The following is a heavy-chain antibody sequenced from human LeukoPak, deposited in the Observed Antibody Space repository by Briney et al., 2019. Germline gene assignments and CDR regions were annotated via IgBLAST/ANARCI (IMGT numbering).Heavy chain of an antibody. CDR1: GFTFTSSA. CDR2: IVVGSGNT. V-gene: IGHV1-58*01. D-gene: IGHD3-9*01. CDR3: ARVRYFDWSKVGLYYFDY. Sequence: ASVKVSCKASGFTFTSSAVQWVRQARGQRLEWIGWIVVGSGNTNYAQKFQERVTITRDMSTSTAYMELSSLRSEDTAVYYCARVRYFDWSKVGLYYFDYWGQGTLVTVSS. J-gene: IGHJ4*02.